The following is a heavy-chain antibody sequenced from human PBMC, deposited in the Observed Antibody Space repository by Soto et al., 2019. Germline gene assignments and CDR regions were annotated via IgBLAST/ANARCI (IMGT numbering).Heavy chain of an antibody. CDR2: MNPKSGNT. D-gene: IGHD3-10*02. J-gene: IGHJ4*02. CDR3: CSGSIIWEY. V-gene: IGHV1-8*01. CDR1: GYTFTNYD. Sequence: ASVKVSCKASGYTFTNYDINWVRQATGQGLEWMGWMNPKSGNTGYVQKFQGRVTMTRNTSISTAYMELSSLRSEDTAVYYCCSGSIIWEYWGQGTLVTVSS.